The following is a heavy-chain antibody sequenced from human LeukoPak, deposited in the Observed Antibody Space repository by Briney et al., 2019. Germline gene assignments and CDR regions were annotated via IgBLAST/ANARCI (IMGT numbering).Heavy chain of an antibody. Sequence: GGSLRLSCAASGFTFSSYAMSWVRQAPGKGLEWVSVIYSGGSTYYADSVKGRFTISRDNSKNTLYLQMNSLRAEDTAVYYCAREFRGYCSGGSCLYFDYWGQGTLVTVSS. CDR3: AREFRGYCSGGSCLYFDY. V-gene: IGHV3-66*01. J-gene: IGHJ4*02. CDR1: GFTFSSYA. CDR2: IYSGGST. D-gene: IGHD2-15*01.